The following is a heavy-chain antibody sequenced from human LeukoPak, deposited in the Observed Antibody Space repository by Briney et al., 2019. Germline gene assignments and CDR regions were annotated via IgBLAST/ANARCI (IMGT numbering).Heavy chain of an antibody. CDR2: ISSSSSYI. J-gene: IGHJ4*02. Sequence: PGGSLRLSCAASGFTFSSYSMNWVRQAPGKGLEWVSSISSSSSYIYYADSVKGRFIISRDNAKNSLYLQMNSLRAEDTAVYYCARAAAGTRCDYWGQGTLVTVSS. CDR3: ARAAAGTRCDY. V-gene: IGHV3-21*01. D-gene: IGHD6-13*01. CDR1: GFTFSSYS.